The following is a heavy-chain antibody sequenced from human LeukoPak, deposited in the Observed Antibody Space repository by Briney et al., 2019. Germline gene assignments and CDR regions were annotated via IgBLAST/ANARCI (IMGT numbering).Heavy chain of an antibody. CDR3: ARGTMIVVSGGYFDY. CDR2: INWNGGST. CDR1: GFTFSSYG. D-gene: IGHD3-22*01. V-gene: IGHV3-20*04. J-gene: IGHJ4*02. Sequence: GGTLRLSCAASGFTFSSYGMSWVRQAPGKGLEWVSGINWNGGSTGYADSVKGRFTISRDNAKNSLYLQMNSLRAEDTALYYCARGTMIVVSGGYFDYWGQGTLVTVSS.